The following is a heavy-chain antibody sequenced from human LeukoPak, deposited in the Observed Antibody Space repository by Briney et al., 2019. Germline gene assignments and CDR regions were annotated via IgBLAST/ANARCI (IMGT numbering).Heavy chain of an antibody. J-gene: IGHJ4*02. CDR1: GFTFSSYA. Sequence: GGSLRLSCAASGFTFSSYAMHWVRQAPGKGLEWVAVISYDGSNKYYADSVEGRFTISRDNSKNTLYLQMNSLRAEDTAVYYCAKAPTVDYWGQGTLVTVSS. CDR3: AKAPTVDY. V-gene: IGHV3-30*04. CDR2: ISYDGSNK.